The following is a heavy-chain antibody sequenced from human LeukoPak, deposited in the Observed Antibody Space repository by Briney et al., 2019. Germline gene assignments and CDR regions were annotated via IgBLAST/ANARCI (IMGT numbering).Heavy chain of an antibody. CDR3: ARDLQYSSGEFDY. CDR2: IKQDGSEK. J-gene: IGHJ4*02. V-gene: IGHV3-7*03. Sequence: GGSLRLSCAASGFTFSSYWMSWVRQAPGKGLEWVANIKQDGSEKYYVDSVKGRFTISRDNAKNSLYLQMNGLRAEDTAVYYCARDLQYSSGEFDYWGQGTLVTVSS. CDR1: GFTFSSYW. D-gene: IGHD6-19*01.